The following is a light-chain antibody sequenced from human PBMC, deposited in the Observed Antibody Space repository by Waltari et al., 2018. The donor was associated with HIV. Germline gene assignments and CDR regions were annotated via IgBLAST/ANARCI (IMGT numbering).Light chain of an antibody. V-gene: IGKV1-39*01. CDR2: DAS. CDR1: QTINTY. J-gene: IGKJ1*01. Sequence: DIQMTQSPSSLSASEGDRVTVTCRASQTINTYLNWYQQKPGKAPKLLIYDASSLQSGVPSRFSGSGSGTDFTLTVSSLQAEDFATYYCQQSYSSPWTFDQGTKVEIK. CDR3: QQSYSSPWT.